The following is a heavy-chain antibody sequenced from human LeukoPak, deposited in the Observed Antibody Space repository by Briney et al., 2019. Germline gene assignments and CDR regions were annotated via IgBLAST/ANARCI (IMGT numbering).Heavy chain of an antibody. V-gene: IGHV3-74*01. Sequence: GGSLRLSCAAPGFTLNGYWMHWVRQAPGKGLVWVSRINSDGSTTSYADSVKGRFTISRDNAKNSLYLQMNSLRAEDTAVYYCARDVLVMYYYGSGSETPFDYWGQGTLVTVSS. J-gene: IGHJ4*02. CDR3: ARDVLVMYYYGSGSETPFDY. D-gene: IGHD3-10*01. CDR1: GFTLNGYW. CDR2: INSDGSTT.